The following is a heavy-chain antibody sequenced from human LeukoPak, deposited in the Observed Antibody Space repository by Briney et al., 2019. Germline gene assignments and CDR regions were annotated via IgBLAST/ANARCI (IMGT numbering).Heavy chain of an antibody. Sequence: GGSLRLSCVASGFTFSDYGMHWVRQAPGKGLEWVAIIWLDGSNIYYADSVKGRFTISRDNSKNTLFLQMNSLRVEDTAVYYCAREQGDYSFDYWGQGTLVTVSS. V-gene: IGHV3-33*01. D-gene: IGHD2-21*02. J-gene: IGHJ4*02. CDR3: AREQGDYSFDY. CDR2: IWLDGSNI. CDR1: GFTFSDYG.